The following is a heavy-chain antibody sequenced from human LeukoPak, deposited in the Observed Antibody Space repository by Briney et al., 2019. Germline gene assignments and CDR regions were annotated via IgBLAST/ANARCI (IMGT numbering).Heavy chain of an antibody. CDR3: ARVERGGPNWFDP. Sequence: SETLSLTCTVSGGSISSSSYYWGWIRQPPGKGLEWIGSIYYSGSTYYNPSLKSRVTISVDTSKNQFSLKLSPVTAADTAVYYCARVERGGPNWFDPWGQGTLVTVSS. J-gene: IGHJ5*02. D-gene: IGHD2-15*01. CDR2: IYYSGST. V-gene: IGHV4-39*07. CDR1: GGSISSSSYY.